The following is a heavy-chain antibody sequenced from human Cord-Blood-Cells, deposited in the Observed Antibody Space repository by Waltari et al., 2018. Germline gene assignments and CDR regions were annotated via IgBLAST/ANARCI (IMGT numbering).Heavy chain of an antibody. CDR3: ARLVGATTWDAFDI. V-gene: IGHV4-38-2*01. CDR1: GYSISSGYY. Sequence: QVQLQESGPGLVKPSETLSLTCAVSGYSISSGYYWGWIRQPPGKGLEWIGSIYHGGSTYYNPSLKSRVTISVDTAKNQFSLKLSSVTAADTAVYYCARLVGATTWDAFDIWGQGTMVTVSS. D-gene: IGHD1-26*01. J-gene: IGHJ3*02. CDR2: IYHGGST.